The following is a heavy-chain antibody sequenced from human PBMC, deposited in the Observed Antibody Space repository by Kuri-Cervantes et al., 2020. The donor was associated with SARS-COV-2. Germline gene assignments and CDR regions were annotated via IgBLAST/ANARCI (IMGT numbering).Heavy chain of an antibody. D-gene: IGHD1-26*01. CDR1: GGTFSSYT. Sequence: SVKVSCKASGGTFSSYTISWVRQAPGQGLEWMGGIIPIFGTANYAQKFQGRVTITADKSTSTAYMELSSLRSEDTAVYYCASMPGATYCYYYMDVWGKGTTVTVSS. CDR3: ASMPGATYCYYYMDV. J-gene: IGHJ6*03. CDR2: IIPIFGTA. V-gene: IGHV1-69*06.